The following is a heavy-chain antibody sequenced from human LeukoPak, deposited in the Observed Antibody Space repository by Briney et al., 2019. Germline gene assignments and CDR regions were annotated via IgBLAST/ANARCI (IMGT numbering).Heavy chain of an antibody. D-gene: IGHD1-26*01. CDR2: ISGSGGST. V-gene: IGHV3-23*01. Sequence: GGSLRLPCAASGFTFSSYAMHWVRQAPGKGLEWVSAISGSGGSTYYADSVKGRFTISRDNSKNTLYLQMNSLRAEDTAVYYCAKDGGISGSYLDYWGQGTLVTVSS. CDR1: GFTFSSYA. J-gene: IGHJ4*02. CDR3: AKDGGISGSYLDY.